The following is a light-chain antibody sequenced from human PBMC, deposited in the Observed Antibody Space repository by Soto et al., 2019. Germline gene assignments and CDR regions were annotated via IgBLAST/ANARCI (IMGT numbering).Light chain of an antibody. CDR1: SSDVDGYNY. Sequence: QSALTQPASVSGSPGQSITISCTGTSSDVDGYNYVSWYQQHTGKAPKLMIYEVSNRPSGVSNRFSGSKSGNTASLTISGIQADDEADYYCSSYTSSSIDYVFGTGTKVTVL. CDR2: EVS. CDR3: SSYTSSSIDYV. J-gene: IGLJ1*01. V-gene: IGLV2-14*01.